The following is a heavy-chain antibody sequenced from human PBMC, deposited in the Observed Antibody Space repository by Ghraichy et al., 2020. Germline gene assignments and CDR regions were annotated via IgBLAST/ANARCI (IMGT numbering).Heavy chain of an antibody. CDR1: GGSISSYY. D-gene: IGHD5-18*01. Sequence: ESLNISCTVSGGSISSYYWSWIRQPPGKGLEWIGYIYYSGSTNYNPSLKSRVTISVDTSKNQFSLKLSSVTAADTAVYYCAREGGYSYGYSPSFDPWGQGTLVTVSS. CDR3: AREGGYSYGYSPSFDP. V-gene: IGHV4-59*01. J-gene: IGHJ5*02. CDR2: IYYSGST.